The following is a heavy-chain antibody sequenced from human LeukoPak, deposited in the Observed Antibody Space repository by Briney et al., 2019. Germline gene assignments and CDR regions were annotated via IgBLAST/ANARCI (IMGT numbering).Heavy chain of an antibody. CDR1: GYTFTSYG. J-gene: IGHJ6*02. CDR3: ARGPGGDVLRYFDWSRGYYYGMDV. V-gene: IGHV1-18*01. CDR2: ISAYNGNT. D-gene: IGHD3-9*01. Sequence: GASVKVSCKASGYTFTSYGISWVRQAPGQGLEWMGWISAYNGNTNYAQKLQGRVTMTTDTSTSTAYMELRSLRSDDTAVYYCARGPGGDVLRYFDWSRGYYYGMDVWGQGTTVTVSS.